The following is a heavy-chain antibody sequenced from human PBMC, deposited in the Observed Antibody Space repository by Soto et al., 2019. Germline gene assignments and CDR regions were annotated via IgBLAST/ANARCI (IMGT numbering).Heavy chain of an antibody. Sequence: QVRLQQWGAGLLKPSETLSLTCAVYGGSFSGYYWNWIRQAPGKGLEWIGEIDHSGSTKYNPSLKSRVTISIDTSNNQFSMNVSSVTAADTAVYYCARDLGLRSAGDRYYYYMDVWGKGTTVTVSS. J-gene: IGHJ6*03. D-gene: IGHD5-12*01. V-gene: IGHV4-34*01. CDR3: ARDLGLRSAGDRYYYYMDV. CDR2: IDHSGST. CDR1: GGSFSGYY.